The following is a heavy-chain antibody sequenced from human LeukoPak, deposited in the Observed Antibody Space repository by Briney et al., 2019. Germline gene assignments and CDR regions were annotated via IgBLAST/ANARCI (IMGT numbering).Heavy chain of an antibody. Sequence: PSETLSLTCAVYGGSFSGYYWSWIRQPPGKGLEWIGEINHSGSTNYNPSLKSRVTISVDTSRNQFSLKLSSVTAADTAVYYSARGRITMVRGVTRGNWFDPWGQGTLVTVSS. CDR1: GGSFSGYY. J-gene: IGHJ5*02. CDR3: ARGRITMVRGVTRGNWFDP. CDR2: INHSGST. D-gene: IGHD3-10*01. V-gene: IGHV4-34*01.